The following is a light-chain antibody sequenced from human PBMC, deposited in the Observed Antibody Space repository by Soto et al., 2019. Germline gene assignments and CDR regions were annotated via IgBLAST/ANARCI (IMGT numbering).Light chain of an antibody. V-gene: IGLV2-18*02. CDR3: SSYTSSSTFEV. J-gene: IGLJ1*01. CDR1: SSDVGSYNR. CDR2: EVS. Sequence: QSALTQPPSVSWSPGQSVTISCTGTSSDVGSYNRVSWYQQPPGTAPKLRIYEVSNRPSGVHDRFSGAKSGNTASLTISGRQEEDEADDYYSSYTSSSTFEVFGTGTKLTVL.